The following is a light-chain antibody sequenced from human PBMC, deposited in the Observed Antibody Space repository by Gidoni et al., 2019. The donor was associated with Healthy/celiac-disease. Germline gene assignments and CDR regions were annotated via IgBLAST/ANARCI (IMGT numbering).Light chain of an antibody. CDR3: SSYTSSSTYV. V-gene: IGLV2-18*02. CDR1: SSDVGSYNR. Sequence: LTQPPSVSGSPGPSVTISCTGTSSDVGSYNRVSWYQQPPGTAPKLMIYEVSNRPSGVPDRFSGSKSGNTASLTISGLQAEDEADYYCSSYTSSSTYVFGTGTKVTVL. J-gene: IGLJ1*01. CDR2: EVS.